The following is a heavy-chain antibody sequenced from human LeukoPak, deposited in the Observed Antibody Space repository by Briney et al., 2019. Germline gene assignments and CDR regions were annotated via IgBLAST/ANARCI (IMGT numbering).Heavy chain of an antibody. CDR1: GDSIRSGGYY. CDR2: IYYSGRT. J-gene: IGHJ4*02. V-gene: IGHV4-31*03. Sequence: PSQTLSLTCTVSGDSIRSGGYYWSWVRQHPGKGLEWIGYIYYSGRTYYNTSLKSRLTISADTSKNRFSLKMSSVTAADTAVYYCARVYGDYPSYFDLWGQGTLVAVSS. D-gene: IGHD4-17*01. CDR3: ARVYGDYPSYFDL.